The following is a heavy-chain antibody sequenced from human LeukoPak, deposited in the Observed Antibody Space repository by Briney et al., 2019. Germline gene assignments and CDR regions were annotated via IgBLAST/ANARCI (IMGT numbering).Heavy chain of an antibody. Sequence: SETLSLTCTVSGYSISSGYYWGWIRQPPGKGLEWIGSIYHSGSTYYNPSLQSRVTISVDTSKNQFSLKLSSVTAADTAVYYCARSSSGWYVGYWGQGTLVTVSS. D-gene: IGHD6-19*01. V-gene: IGHV4-38-2*02. CDR1: GYSISSGYY. J-gene: IGHJ4*02. CDR3: ARSSSGWYVGY. CDR2: IYHSGST.